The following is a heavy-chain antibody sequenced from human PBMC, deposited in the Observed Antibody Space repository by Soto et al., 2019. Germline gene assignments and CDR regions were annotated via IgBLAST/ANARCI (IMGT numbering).Heavy chain of an antibody. Sequence: QVQLVQSGAELKKRGSSVTVSCKASGGTFSSYTISWVRQAPGQGLDWMGGIIPIFGTANYAQKFQGRVTITADESTSTAYMELSSLRSEDTAVYYCARGNHRWLQLWYFDLWGRGTLVTVSS. V-gene: IGHV1-69*12. CDR1: GGTFSSYT. J-gene: IGHJ2*01. CDR3: ARGNHRWLQLWYFDL. CDR2: IIPIFGTA. D-gene: IGHD5-12*01.